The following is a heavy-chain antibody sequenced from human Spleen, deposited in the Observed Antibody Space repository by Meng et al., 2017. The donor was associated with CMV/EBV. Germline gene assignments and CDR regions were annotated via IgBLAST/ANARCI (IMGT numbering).Heavy chain of an antibody. D-gene: IGHD1-14*01. V-gene: IGHV4-39*07. CDR1: GGSISSSSYY. CDR2: IYYSGST. CDR3: ARARRRDWFDP. Sequence: ESLKISCTVSGGSISSSSYYWGWIRQPPGKGLEWIGSIYYSGSTYYNPSLKSRVTISVDTSKNQFSLKLSSVTAADTAVYYCARARRRDWFDPWGQGTLVTVSS. J-gene: IGHJ5*02.